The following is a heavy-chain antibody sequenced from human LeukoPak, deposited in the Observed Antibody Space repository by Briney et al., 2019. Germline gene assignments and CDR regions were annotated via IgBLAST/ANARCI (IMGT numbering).Heavy chain of an antibody. Sequence: ASVKVSCKASGYIFTSYHIHWVRQAPGQGLEWMGIINPSGGSTNYAQKFQGRVTMTRDTSISTAYMELSRLRSDDTAVYYYARGKITMALNWFDPWGQGTLVTVSS. CDR2: INPSGGST. D-gene: IGHD3-10*01. J-gene: IGHJ5*02. CDR1: GYIFTSYH. CDR3: ARGKITMALNWFDP. V-gene: IGHV1-2*02.